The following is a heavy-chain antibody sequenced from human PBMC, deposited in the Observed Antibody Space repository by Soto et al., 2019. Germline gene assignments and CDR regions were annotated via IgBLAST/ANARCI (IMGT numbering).Heavy chain of an antibody. D-gene: IGHD2-2*01. V-gene: IGHV4-31*03. CDR2: IYYSGST. J-gene: IGHJ4*02. Sequence: SETLSLTCTVSGGSISSGGYYWSWIRQHPGKGLEWIGYIYYSGSTYYNPSLKSRVTISVDTSKNQFSLRPSSVTAADTAVYYCARGYCSSTSCYAGPTSQFDYWGQGTLVTVSS. CDR3: ARGYCSSTSCYAGPTSQFDY. CDR1: GGSISSGGYY.